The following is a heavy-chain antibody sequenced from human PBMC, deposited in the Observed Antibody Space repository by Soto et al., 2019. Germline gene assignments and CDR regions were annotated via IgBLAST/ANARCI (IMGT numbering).Heavy chain of an antibody. V-gene: IGHV3-30-3*01. Sequence: PGGSLRLSCAASGFIFSSYAMNWVRQAPGKGLEWVAVISYDGNNKYYGDSVKGRFTISRDISKNTVNLQMNSLRAEDTAVYYCARGYCSGGSCYYLPGYWGQGTLVTVS. CDR1: GFIFSSYA. J-gene: IGHJ4*02. CDR2: ISYDGNNK. CDR3: ARGYCSGGSCYYLPGY. D-gene: IGHD2-15*01.